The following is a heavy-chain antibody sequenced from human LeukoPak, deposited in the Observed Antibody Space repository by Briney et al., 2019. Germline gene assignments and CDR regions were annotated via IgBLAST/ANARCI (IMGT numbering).Heavy chain of an antibody. CDR1: GGTFSSYV. V-gene: IGHV1-69*05. D-gene: IGHD3-16*01. CDR2: IIPMFGAV. J-gene: IGHJ4*02. Sequence: GASVKVSCKASGGTFSSYVISWVRQAPGQGLQWMGGIIPMFGAVNYAQKFQGRVTMTTDTSTSTAYMELRSLRSDDTAVYYCARDRLIGHDPSYFDYWGQGTLVTVSS. CDR3: ARDRLIGHDPSYFDY.